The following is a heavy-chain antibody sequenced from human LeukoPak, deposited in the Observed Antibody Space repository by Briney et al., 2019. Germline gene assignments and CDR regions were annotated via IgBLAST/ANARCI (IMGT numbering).Heavy chain of an antibody. V-gene: IGHV3-23*01. J-gene: IGHJ4*02. CDR1: GFTFSSYA. CDR2: ISGSGGST. D-gene: IGHD1-26*01. Sequence: GGSLRLSCAASGFTFSSYAMSWVRQAPGKGLEWVSAISGSGGSTYYADSVKGRFTISRDNSKNTLYLQMNSLRAEDTAVYYCAKDLYSGSYYRFYYFDYRGQGTLVTVSS. CDR3: AKDLYSGSYYRFYYFDY.